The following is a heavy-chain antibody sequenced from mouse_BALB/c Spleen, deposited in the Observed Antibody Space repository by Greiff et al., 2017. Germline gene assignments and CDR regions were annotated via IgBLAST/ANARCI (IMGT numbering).Heavy chain of an antibody. CDR3: ARDGYDVTWYFDY. CDR2: ISSGGST. CDR1: GFTFSSYA. J-gene: IGHJ2*01. D-gene: IGHD2-2*01. V-gene: IGHV5-6-5*01. Sequence: EVKVVESGGGLVKPGGSLKLSCAASGFTFSSYAMSWVRQTPEKRLEWVASISSGGSTYYPDSVKGRFTISRDNARNILYLQMSSLRSEDTAMYYCARDGYDVTWYFDYWGQGTTLTVSS.